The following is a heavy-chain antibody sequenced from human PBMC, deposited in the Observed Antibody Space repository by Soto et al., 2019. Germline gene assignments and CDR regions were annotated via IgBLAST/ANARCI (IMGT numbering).Heavy chain of an antibody. J-gene: IGHJ6*02. CDR2: IYHSGST. V-gene: IGHV4-59*01. Sequence: SETLSLTCTVSGGSIGGDSWSWIRQSPGKGLDFIGYIYHSGSTNYNPSLKSRVTISMDTSKNQFSLRLSSVTAADTAVYYCARAGIVQVSYAMDVWCQGTTVTVSS. CDR1: GGSIGGDS. CDR3: ARAGIVQVSYAMDV. D-gene: IGHD2-8*01.